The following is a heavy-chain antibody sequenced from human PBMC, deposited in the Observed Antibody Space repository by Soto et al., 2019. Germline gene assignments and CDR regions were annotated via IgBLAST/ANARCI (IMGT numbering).Heavy chain of an antibody. CDR1: GFTFSSYA. CDR2: ISGSGGST. D-gene: IGHD5-12*01. V-gene: IGHV3-23*01. CDR3: AEIGSGYDYVDY. Sequence: GGSLRLSCAASGFTFSSYAMSWVRQAPGKGLEWVSAISGSGGSTYYADSVKGRFTISRDNSKNTLYLQMNSLRAEDTAVYYCAEIGSGYDYVDYWGQGTLVTVSS. J-gene: IGHJ4*02.